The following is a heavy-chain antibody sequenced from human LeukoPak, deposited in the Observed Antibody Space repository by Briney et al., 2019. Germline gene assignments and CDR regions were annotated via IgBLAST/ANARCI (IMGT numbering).Heavy chain of an antibody. Sequence: PSVKVSFKASGYTFTSYGISWGSQAPGQGLEWMGWISAYNGNTNYAQKLQGRGTMTTDTSTSTAYMELRSLRSDDTAVYYCARDLETAMVTPYYMDVWGKGTTVTVSS. D-gene: IGHD5-18*01. CDR2: ISAYNGNT. CDR3: ARDLETAMVTPYYMDV. J-gene: IGHJ6*03. CDR1: GYTFTSYG. V-gene: IGHV1-18*01.